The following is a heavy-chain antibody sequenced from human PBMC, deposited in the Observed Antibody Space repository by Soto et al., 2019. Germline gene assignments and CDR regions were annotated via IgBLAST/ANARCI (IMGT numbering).Heavy chain of an antibody. CDR3: ARQGQGGITMVRGVIIPVAHALDI. CDR2: IYYSGST. D-gene: IGHD3-10*01. CDR1: GGSISSYY. V-gene: IGHV4-59*08. J-gene: IGHJ3*02. Sequence: PSETLSLTCTVSGGSISSYYWSWIRQPPGKGLEWIGYIYYSGSTNYNPSLKSRVTISVDTSKNQFSLKLSSVTAADTAVYYCARQGQGGITMVRGVIIPVAHALDIWGQGTMVTVS.